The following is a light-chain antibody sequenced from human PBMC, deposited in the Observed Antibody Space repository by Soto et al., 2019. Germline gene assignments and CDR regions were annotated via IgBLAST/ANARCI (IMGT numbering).Light chain of an antibody. V-gene: IGLV2-14*03. CDR3: NSYTSSSTLV. Sequence: QSALTQPASVSGSPGQSITISCTGTGSDVGGYNYVSWYQHHPGKAPKLMIYAVSERPSGVSNRFSGSKSGNTASLTTSGLQPEDEADYYCNSYTSSSTLVFGTGTQLTVL. CDR2: AVS. CDR1: GSDVGGYNY. J-gene: IGLJ1*01.